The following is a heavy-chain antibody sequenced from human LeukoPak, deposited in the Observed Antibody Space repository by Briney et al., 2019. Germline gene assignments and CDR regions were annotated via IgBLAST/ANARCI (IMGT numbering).Heavy chain of an antibody. CDR2: INHSGST. J-gene: IGHJ4*02. Sequence: SETLSLTCAVYGGSFSGYYWSWIRQPPGKGLEWIGEINHSGSTNYNPSLTSRVTISVDTSKNQFSLKLSSVTAADTAVYYCARATIYGDYLYDYWGQGTLVTVSS. CDR1: GGSFSGYY. CDR3: ARATIYGDYLYDY. D-gene: IGHD4-17*01. V-gene: IGHV4-34*01.